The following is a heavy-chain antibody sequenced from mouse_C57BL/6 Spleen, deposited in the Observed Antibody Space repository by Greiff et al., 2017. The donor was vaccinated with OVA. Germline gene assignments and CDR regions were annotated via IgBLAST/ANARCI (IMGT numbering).Heavy chain of an antibody. V-gene: IGHV5-15*01. Sequence: EVKLVESGGGLVQPGGSLKLSCAASGFTFSDYGMAWVRQAPRTGPEWVAFISNLAYSIYYADTVTGRFTISRENAKNTLYLEMSSLRSEDTAMYYCARLRSYAMDYWGQGTSVTVSS. CDR3: ARLRSYAMDY. CDR1: GFTFSDYG. J-gene: IGHJ4*01. CDR2: ISNLAYSI.